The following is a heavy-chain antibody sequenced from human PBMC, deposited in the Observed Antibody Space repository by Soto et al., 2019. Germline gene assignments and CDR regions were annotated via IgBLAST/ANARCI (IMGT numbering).Heavy chain of an antibody. CDR1: GDTITSFS. Sequence: XETLSLTCTVSGDTITSFSWNCIRQSAGKGLEWIGRISTTGDTHYNPSLESRVTMSLDTSKNQFSLKLTSVTAADTAVYYCEGESGENWSYEAYWGQGTLVTVSS. V-gene: IGHV4-4*07. D-gene: IGHD1-7*01. CDR3: EGESGENWSYEAY. J-gene: IGHJ4*02. CDR2: ISTTGDT.